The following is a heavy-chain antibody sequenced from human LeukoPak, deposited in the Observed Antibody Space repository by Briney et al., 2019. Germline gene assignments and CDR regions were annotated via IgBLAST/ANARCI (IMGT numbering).Heavy chain of an antibody. CDR3: ARVGGSYYPRYFDY. Sequence: GGSLRLSCLASGFTFSSYSMNWVRQAPGKGLEWVSSISSSSSYIYYADSVKGRFTISRDNAKNSLYLQMNSLRAEDTAVYYCARVGGSYYPRYFDYWGQGTLVTVSS. CDR1: GFTFSSYS. V-gene: IGHV3-21*01. D-gene: IGHD3-10*01. CDR2: ISSSSSYI. J-gene: IGHJ4*02.